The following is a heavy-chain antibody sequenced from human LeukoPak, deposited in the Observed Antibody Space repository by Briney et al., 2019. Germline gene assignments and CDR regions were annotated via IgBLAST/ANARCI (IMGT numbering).Heavy chain of an antibody. Sequence: GGPLRLSCAASGFTFSSYAMSWVRQAPGKGLEWVSAISGSGGSTYYADYVKGRFTISRDNSKNTLCLQMNSLRAEDTAVYYCAKDPRSGTGAYWGQGTLVTVSS. V-gene: IGHV3-23*01. D-gene: IGHD1-26*01. CDR3: AKDPRSGTGAY. CDR1: GFTFSSYA. J-gene: IGHJ4*02. CDR2: ISGSGGST.